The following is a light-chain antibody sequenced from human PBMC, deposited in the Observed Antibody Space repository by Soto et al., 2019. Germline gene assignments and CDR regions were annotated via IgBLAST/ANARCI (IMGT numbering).Light chain of an antibody. CDR3: CSYAGSSSVV. CDR2: EVN. J-gene: IGLJ2*01. V-gene: IGLV2-23*02. Sequence: QSALTQPASVSGSPGQSITISCTGTSSDVGSYNLVSWYQQHPGKAPKLMIYEVNKRPSGISNRFSGSKSGNTASLTISGLQAEDEADYYCCSYAGSSSVVFGGGTTHRP. CDR1: SSDVGSYNL.